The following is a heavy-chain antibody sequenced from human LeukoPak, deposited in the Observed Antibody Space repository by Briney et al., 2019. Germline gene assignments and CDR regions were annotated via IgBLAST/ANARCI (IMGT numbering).Heavy chain of an antibody. CDR1: GFTFSSYS. CDR3: ARGYFDSSGYPYLGY. V-gene: IGHV3-74*01. D-gene: IGHD3-22*01. J-gene: IGHJ4*02. CDR2: INSDGSST. Sequence: GGSLRLSCAASGFTFSSYSMNWVRQAPGKGLEWVSRINSDGSSTTHADSVKGRFTISRDNAKDTLYLQMNSLRAEDTAVYYCARGYFDSSGYPYLGYWGQGTLVTVSS.